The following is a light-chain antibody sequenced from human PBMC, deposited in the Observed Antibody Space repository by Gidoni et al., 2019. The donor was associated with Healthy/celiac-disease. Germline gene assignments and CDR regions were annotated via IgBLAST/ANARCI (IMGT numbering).Light chain of an antibody. CDR2: EVS. J-gene: IGLJ2*01. CDR3: SSYTSSSTLVI. V-gene: IGLV2-14*01. CDR1: SSDVGGYNY. Sequence: QSALTQPASVSGSPGQSITISCTGTSSDVGGYNYVSWYQQHPGKAPKLMIYEVSDVPSGVSNRFSGSKSGNTASLTISGLQAEDEADYYCSSYTSSSTLVIFGGGTKLTVL.